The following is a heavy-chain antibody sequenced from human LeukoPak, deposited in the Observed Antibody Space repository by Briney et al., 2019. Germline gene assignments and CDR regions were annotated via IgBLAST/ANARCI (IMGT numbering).Heavy chain of an antibody. CDR3: ARVPTTAPWSDAFDI. J-gene: IGHJ3*02. V-gene: IGHV4-59*01. D-gene: IGHD5-12*01. CDR2: IYYSGST. Sequence: SETLSLTCTVSGGSISSYYWSWIRQPPGKGLEWIGYIYYSGSTNYNPSLKSRVTISVDTSKNQFSLKLSSVTAADTAVYYCARVPTTAPWSDAFDIWGQGTMVTVSS. CDR1: GGSISSYY.